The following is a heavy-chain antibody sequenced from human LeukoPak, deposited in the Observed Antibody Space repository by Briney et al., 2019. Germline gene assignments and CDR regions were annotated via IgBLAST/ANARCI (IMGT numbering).Heavy chain of an antibody. CDR1: GGSISSHS. CDR2: IYDSGST. D-gene: IGHD1-14*01. Sequence: SETLSLTCTVSGGSISSHSWNWIRQPPGRGLEWIAYIYDSGSTNYNPALKSRVTISVDTSKNQFSLKLSSVTAADTAVYYCAREGGTGAFDIWGQGTMVTVSP. CDR3: AREGGTGAFDI. J-gene: IGHJ3*02. V-gene: IGHV4-59*11.